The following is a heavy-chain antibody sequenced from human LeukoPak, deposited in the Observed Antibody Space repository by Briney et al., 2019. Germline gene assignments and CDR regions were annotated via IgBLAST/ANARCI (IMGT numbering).Heavy chain of an antibody. CDR2: IYYSGST. J-gene: IGHJ5*02. CDR3: ARAYPPYYYDSSGYSYWFDP. CDR1: GGSISSYY. Sequence: PSETLSLTCTVSGGSISSYYWSWLRQPPGKGLEWIGYIYYSGSTNYNPSLKSRVTISVDTSKNQFSLKLSSVTAADTAVYYCARAYPPYYYDSSGYSYWFDPWGQGTLVTVSS. V-gene: IGHV4-59*01. D-gene: IGHD3-22*01.